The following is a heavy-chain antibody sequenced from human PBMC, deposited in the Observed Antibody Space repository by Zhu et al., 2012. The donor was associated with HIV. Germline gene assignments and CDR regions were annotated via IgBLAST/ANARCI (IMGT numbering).Heavy chain of an antibody. J-gene: IGHJ3*02. CDR2: ISSNGRST. V-gene: IGHV3-23*01. D-gene: IGHD3-9*01. CDR1: DSPLVSYA. Sequence: EVQLLESGGGLVQPGGSRRDSPVQPLDSPLVSYAMSWVRQAPGKGLEWVSVISSNGRSTYYADSVKGRFTISRDNSKNTLYLQMNSLRAEDTAVYYCAQAPILTGYYASAFDIWGQGTMVTVSS. CDR3: AQAPILTGYYASAFDI.